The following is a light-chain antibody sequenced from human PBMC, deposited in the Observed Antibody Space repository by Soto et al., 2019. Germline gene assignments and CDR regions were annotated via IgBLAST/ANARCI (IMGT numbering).Light chain of an antibody. Sequence: EIVLTQSPDTLSLSPGERATLSCRASQSVSNNYLAWYQQKPGQAPRLLISGTSNRATVIPDRFSGSGSGTDFTLTISRLEPEEFALYYCQQYGSAPLTFGGGTKVEIK. J-gene: IGKJ4*01. CDR2: GTS. V-gene: IGKV3-20*01. CDR1: QSVSNNY. CDR3: QQYGSAPLT.